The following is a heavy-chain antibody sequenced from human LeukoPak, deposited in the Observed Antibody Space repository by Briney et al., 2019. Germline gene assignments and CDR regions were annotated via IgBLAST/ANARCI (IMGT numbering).Heavy chain of an antibody. CDR3: ATHYRGAFDY. Sequence: SETLSLTCSVSGDSITSRNWWTWVRQPPGKGLEWIGEINHSGSTNYNPSLKSRVTISVDTSKNQFSLKLSSVTAADTAVYYCATHYRGAFDYWGQGTLVTVSS. D-gene: IGHD3-10*01. J-gene: IGHJ4*02. V-gene: IGHV4-4*02. CDR1: GDSITSRNW. CDR2: INHSGST.